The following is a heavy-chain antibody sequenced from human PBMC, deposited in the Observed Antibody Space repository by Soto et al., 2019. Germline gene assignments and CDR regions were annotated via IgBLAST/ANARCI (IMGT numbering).Heavy chain of an antibody. Sequence: GGSLRLSCAASGFTFSSYAMHWVRQAPGKGLEWVAVISYDGSNKYYADSVKGRFTISRDNSKNTLYLQMNSLRAEDTAVYYCARDPSSGWESGLDYYYGMGVWGQGTTVTVSS. D-gene: IGHD6-19*01. CDR2: ISYDGSNK. J-gene: IGHJ6*02. CDR3: ARDPSSGWESGLDYYYGMGV. CDR1: GFTFSSYA. V-gene: IGHV3-30-3*01.